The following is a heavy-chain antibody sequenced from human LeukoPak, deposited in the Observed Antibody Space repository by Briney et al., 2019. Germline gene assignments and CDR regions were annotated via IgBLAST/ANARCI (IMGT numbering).Heavy chain of an antibody. CDR2: FRHSDTT. CDR1: GGSVTPSY. Sequence: PSQTLSLTCTVAGGSVTPSYWSWIRQPPRKRLEWIGNFRHSDTTNYTPSLESRVTISLDTSKNQFSLKLNSVTAADTAVYYCAATAKWLAFDYWGQGILVTVSS. V-gene: IGHV4-59*02. J-gene: IGHJ4*02. CDR3: AATAKWLAFDY. D-gene: IGHD6-19*01.